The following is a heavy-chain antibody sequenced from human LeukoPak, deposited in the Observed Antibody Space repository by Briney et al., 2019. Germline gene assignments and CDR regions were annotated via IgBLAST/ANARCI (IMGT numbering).Heavy chain of an antibody. V-gene: IGHV3-30*02. CDR1: GFTFSSYG. J-gene: IGHJ4*02. D-gene: IGHD3-22*01. CDR2: IRYDGSNK. CDR3: AKRSYDSRGYYLEYYFDY. Sequence: GGSVRLSCAASGFTFSSYGMHWVRQAPGKGLEWVSFIRYDGSNKYYADSVKGRFTISRDNSKNTLYLQMNSLRAEDTAVYYCAKRSYDSRGYYLEYYFDYSGQGTLVTVSS.